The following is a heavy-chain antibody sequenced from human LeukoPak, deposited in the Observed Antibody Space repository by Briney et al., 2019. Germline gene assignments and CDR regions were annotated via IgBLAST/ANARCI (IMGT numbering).Heavy chain of an antibody. Sequence: PGGSLRLSCAASGFTFSSYWMTWVRQAPGKGLEWVANIKQDGSEKFYVDSVKGRFTISRDNAKNSLHLQMNSLRAEDTAVYYCAREDWDTAMVFDYWGQGTLVTVSS. V-gene: IGHV3-7*01. D-gene: IGHD5-18*01. CDR1: GFTFSSYW. CDR3: AREDWDTAMVFDY. J-gene: IGHJ4*02. CDR2: IKQDGSEK.